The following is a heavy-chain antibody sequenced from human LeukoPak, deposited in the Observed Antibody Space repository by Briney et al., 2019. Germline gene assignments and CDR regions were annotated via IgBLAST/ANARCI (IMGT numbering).Heavy chain of an antibody. D-gene: IGHD3-22*01. CDR3: ARDRVYYDSSGYYLSAFDI. V-gene: IGHV1-18*01. J-gene: IGHJ3*02. CDR2: ISAYNGNT. CDR1: GYTFTSYG. Sequence: GASVKVSCKASGYTFTSYGISWVRQAPGQGLEWMGWISAYNGNTNYAQKLQGRVTMTTDTSTSTAYMELRSLRSDDTAVCYCARDRVYYDSSGYYLSAFDIWGQGTMVTVSS.